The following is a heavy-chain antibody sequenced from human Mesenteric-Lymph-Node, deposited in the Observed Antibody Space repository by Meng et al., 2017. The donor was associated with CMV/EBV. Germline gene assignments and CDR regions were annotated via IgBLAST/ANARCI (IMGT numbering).Heavy chain of an antibody. CDR2: INPSGGST. J-gene: IGHJ4*02. Sequence: ASVKVSCKASGYTVTSYYLHWVRQAPGQGPEWMGIINPSGGSTSYAQKFQGRVAMTRDTSTSTVYMELSSLRSEDTAVYYCASTTGRYSSSWYNIDYWGQGTLVTVSS. V-gene: IGHV1-46*01. D-gene: IGHD6-13*01. CDR3: ASTTGRYSSSWYNIDY. CDR1: GYTVTSYY.